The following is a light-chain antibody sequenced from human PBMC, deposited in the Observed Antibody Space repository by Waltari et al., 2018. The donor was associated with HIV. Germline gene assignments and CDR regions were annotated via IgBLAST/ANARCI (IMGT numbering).Light chain of an antibody. J-gene: IGKJ5*01. V-gene: IGKV1-16*01. CDR1: QGITNY. CDR2: AAS. Sequence: DVQMTQSPSSLSASVGDTVTITCRASQGITNYLAWFQQKPGKAPKSLIFAASNLQSGIPSRFSGSGFGTDFTLTISSLQPEDFATYYCQQYNDDPITFGQGTRLEI. CDR3: QQYNDDPIT.